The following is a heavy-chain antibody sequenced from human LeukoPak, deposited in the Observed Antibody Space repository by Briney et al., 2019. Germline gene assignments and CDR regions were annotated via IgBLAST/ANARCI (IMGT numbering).Heavy chain of an antibody. D-gene: IGHD1-1*01. V-gene: IGHV3-23*01. CDR2: ISGSGRTT. CDR3: ARDVNLDPSGWGNYYYYYMDV. CDR1: GFTFSIYA. Sequence: PGGSLRLSCAASGFTFSIYAMSWVRQAPGKGLEWVSEISGSGRTTYYADSVKGRFTISRDNAKNSLSLQMSSLRAGDTAVYYCARDVNLDPSGWGNYYYYYMDVWGKGATVTVSS. J-gene: IGHJ6*03.